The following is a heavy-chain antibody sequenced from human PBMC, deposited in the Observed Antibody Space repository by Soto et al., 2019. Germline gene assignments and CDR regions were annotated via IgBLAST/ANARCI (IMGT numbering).Heavy chain of an antibody. J-gene: IGHJ5*02. D-gene: IGHD2-8*01. Sequence: GSLRLSCAASGFTLSTYGMSWLRQAPGKGLEWVSAISGTTYYADSVKGRFTIFRDNSKNTLYLQMNSLRAEDTAVYYCVKEVLDGARNHWFDPWGQGSLVTSPQ. V-gene: IGHV3-23*01. CDR1: GFTLSTYG. CDR2: ISGTT. CDR3: VKEVLDGARNHWFDP.